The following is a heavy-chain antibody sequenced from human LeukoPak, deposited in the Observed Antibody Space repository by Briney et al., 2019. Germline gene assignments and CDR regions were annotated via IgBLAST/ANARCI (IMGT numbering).Heavy chain of an antibody. V-gene: IGHV3-49*03. CDR2: IRSKAYGGTT. J-gene: IGHJ3*02. Sequence: GGSLRLSCTASGFTFGDYAMSWFRQAPGKGLEWVGFIRSKAYGGTTEYAASVEGRFTISRDDSKSIAYLQMNSLKTEDTAVYYCTREDIVVVPAASSAFDIWGQGTMVTVSS. CDR1: GFTFGDYA. CDR3: TREDIVVVPAASSAFDI. D-gene: IGHD2-2*01.